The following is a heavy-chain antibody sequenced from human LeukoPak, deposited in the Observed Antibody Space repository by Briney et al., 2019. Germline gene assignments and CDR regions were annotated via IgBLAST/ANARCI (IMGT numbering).Heavy chain of an antibody. V-gene: IGHV3-30-3*01. CDR1: GFTFSSYA. Sequence: GGSLRLSCAASGFTFSSYAMHWVRQAPGKGLEWVAVISYDGSNKYYADSVKGRFTISRDNSKNTLYLQMNSLRAEDTAVYYCAKVLTSGTYYYFDYWGQGTLVSVSS. CDR2: ISYDGSNK. CDR3: AKVLTSGTYYYFDY. J-gene: IGHJ4*02. D-gene: IGHD1-26*01.